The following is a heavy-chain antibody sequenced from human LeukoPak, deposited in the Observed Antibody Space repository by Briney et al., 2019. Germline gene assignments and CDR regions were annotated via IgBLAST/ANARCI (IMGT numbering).Heavy chain of an antibody. CDR2: ISAYNGNT. Sequence: ASVKVSCKASGYTFTSYGISWVRQAPGQGLEWMGWISAYNGNTNYAQKLQGRVTMTTDTSTCTAYMELRSLRSDDTAVYYCARGTYSGYDKLGKFDYWGQGTLVTVSS. CDR1: GYTFTSYG. V-gene: IGHV1-18*01. J-gene: IGHJ4*02. CDR3: ARGTYSGYDKLGKFDY. D-gene: IGHD5-12*01.